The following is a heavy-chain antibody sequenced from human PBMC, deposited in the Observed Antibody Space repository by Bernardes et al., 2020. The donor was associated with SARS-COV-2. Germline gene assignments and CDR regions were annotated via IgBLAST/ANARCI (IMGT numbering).Heavy chain of an antibody. V-gene: IGHV5-10-1*01. J-gene: IGHJ6*02. Sequence: GESLKISCKGSVFSFTNYWISWVRQMPGKGLEWMGRIDPSDSYTNYSPSFQGHVTISADKSISTAYLQWSSLKASDTAMYYCATLADIVVVPSTDVWGQGTTVTVSS. D-gene: IGHD2-2*01. CDR1: VFSFTNYW. CDR3: ATLADIVVVPSTDV. CDR2: IDPSDSYT.